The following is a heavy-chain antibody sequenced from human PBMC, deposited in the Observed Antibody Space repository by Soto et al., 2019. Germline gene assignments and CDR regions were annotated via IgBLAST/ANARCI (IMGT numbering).Heavy chain of an antibody. V-gene: IGHV3-30-3*01. CDR2: ISYDGSNK. D-gene: IGHD6-19*01. CDR1: GFTFSSYA. Sequence: GGSLRLSCAASGFTFSSYAMHWVRQAPGKGLEWVAVISYDGSNKYYADSVKGRFTISRDNSKNTLYLQMNSLRAEDTAVYYCARGPYSSGWYTDYYGMDVWGQGTTVTVSS. CDR3: ARGPYSSGWYTDYYGMDV. J-gene: IGHJ6*02.